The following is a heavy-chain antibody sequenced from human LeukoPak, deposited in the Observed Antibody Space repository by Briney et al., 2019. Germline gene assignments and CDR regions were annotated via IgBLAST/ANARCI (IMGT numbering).Heavy chain of an antibody. D-gene: IGHD3-22*01. V-gene: IGHV4-39*01. Sequence: SETLSLTCTVSGGSISSSSYCWGWIRQPPGKGLEWIGTSYYSGSTYYNPSLKSRVTISVDTSKNDFSLKLSSVTAADTAVYYCARQYGSSGSPFDHWGQGTLVTVSS. CDR2: SYYSGST. J-gene: IGHJ4*02. CDR3: ARQYGSSGSPFDH. CDR1: GGSISSSSYC.